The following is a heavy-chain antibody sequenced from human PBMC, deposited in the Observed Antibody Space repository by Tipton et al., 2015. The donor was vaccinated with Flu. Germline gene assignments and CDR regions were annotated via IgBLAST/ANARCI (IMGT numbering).Heavy chain of an antibody. J-gene: IGHJ4*02. Sequence: TLSLTCSVSEDHMSSFYWSWVRQPAGEGLEWIGRIHTNGKTDYNPSLKSRVAMSIATSKKQFSLHVTSVTAADTAVYYCVREYGTMDYWGQGRLVTVSS. CDR1: EDHMSSFY. V-gene: IGHV4-4*07. D-gene: IGHD1-1*01. CDR3: VREYGTMDY. CDR2: IHTNGKT.